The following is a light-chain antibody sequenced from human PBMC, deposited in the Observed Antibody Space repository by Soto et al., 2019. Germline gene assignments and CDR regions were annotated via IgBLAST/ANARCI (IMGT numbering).Light chain of an antibody. V-gene: IGKV1-8*01. Sequence: AIRMTQSPSSFSASTGDRVTITCRASQGISSYLAWYQQKPGKAPKLLIYAASTLQSGVPSRFSGSGSGTDFTLTISCLQSEDFATYYCQQYYSYLLWTFGQGTKVEIK. J-gene: IGKJ1*01. CDR3: QQYYSYLLWT. CDR1: QGISSY. CDR2: AAS.